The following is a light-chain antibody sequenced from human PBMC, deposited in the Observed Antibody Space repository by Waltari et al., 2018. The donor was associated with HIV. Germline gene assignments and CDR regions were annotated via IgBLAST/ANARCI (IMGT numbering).Light chain of an antibody. J-gene: IGLJ2*01. Sequence: QSALTQPPSASGAPGQSVTRPCPGPSSDVGGYNYVSWHQQHPGKAPKLMIYDVIKRPSGVPDRFSGTKSGNTASLTVSGLQPEDEADYYCSSHAGSKVVFGGGTRLTVL. CDR3: SSHAGSKVV. V-gene: IGLV2-8*01. CDR2: DVI. CDR1: SSDVGGYNY.